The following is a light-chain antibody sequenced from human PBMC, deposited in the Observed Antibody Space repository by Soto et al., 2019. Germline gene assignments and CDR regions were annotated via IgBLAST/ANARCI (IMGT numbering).Light chain of an antibody. CDR2: GAS. V-gene: IGKV3-15*01. Sequence: EIVLTQSPCTLSFSPGERSPPFCQSVQSLSSNYLAWYQQRPGQAPRLLIYGASTRATGISVRFSGSGSGTEFTLTISSLQSEDFAVYYCQHYDNWPPRTFGQGTKVDIK. CDR1: QSLSSN. J-gene: IGKJ1*01. CDR3: QHYDNWPPRT.